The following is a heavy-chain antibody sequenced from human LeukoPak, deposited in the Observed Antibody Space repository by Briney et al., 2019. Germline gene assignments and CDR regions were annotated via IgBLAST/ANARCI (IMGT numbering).Heavy chain of an antibody. CDR3: AKTPRGYTYVPDY. V-gene: IGHV3-23*01. J-gene: IGHJ4*02. Sequence: GGSLRLSCAASGFTFSSGAMSWVRQAPGKGLEGVSTISGSGSNTYYADSVKGRFTISRDNSRDALYLQMHSLRADDTAVYFCAKTPRGYTYVPDYWGQGTLVTVSS. CDR2: ISGSGSNT. D-gene: IGHD5-18*01. CDR1: GFTFSSGA.